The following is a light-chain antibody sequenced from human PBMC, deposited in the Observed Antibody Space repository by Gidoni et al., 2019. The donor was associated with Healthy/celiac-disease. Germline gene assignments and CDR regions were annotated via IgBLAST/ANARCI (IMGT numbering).Light chain of an antibody. CDR2: DAS. J-gene: IGKJ5*01. CDR1: QSVSSY. CDR3: QQRSNWPRA. V-gene: IGKV3-11*01. Sequence: IVLTQSPATLSLSPGERATLSCRASQSVSSYLAWYQQKPGQAPRLLIYDASNRATGIPARFSGSGSGTDFTLTISSLEPEDFAVYYCQQRSNWPRAFGQGTRLEIK.